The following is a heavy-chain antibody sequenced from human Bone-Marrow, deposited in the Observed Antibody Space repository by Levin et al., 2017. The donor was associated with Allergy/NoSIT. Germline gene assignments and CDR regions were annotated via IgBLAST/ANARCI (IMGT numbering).Heavy chain of an antibody. CDR3: AREKGHQWGATYPRSFDY. CDR1: GGTFSSYA. J-gene: IGHJ4*02. D-gene: IGHD1-26*01. CDR2: IIPIFGTA. Sequence: ASVKVSCKASGGTFSSYAISWVRQAPGQGLEWMGGIIPIFGTANYAQKFQGRVTITADESTSTAYMELSSLRSEDTAVYYCAREKGHQWGATYPRSFDYWGQGTLVTVSS. V-gene: IGHV1-69*13.